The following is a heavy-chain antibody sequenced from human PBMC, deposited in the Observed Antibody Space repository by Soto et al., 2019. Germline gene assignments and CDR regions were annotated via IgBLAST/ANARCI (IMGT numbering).Heavy chain of an antibody. CDR2: ISGSGGST. D-gene: IGHD4-17*01. CDR3: AKDMTADYGDYGGSDY. CDR1: GFTFSSYA. J-gene: IGHJ4*02. V-gene: IGHV3-23*01. Sequence: GGSLRLSCAASGFTFSSYAMSWVRQAPGKGLEWVSAISGSGGSTYYADSVKGRFTISRDNSKNTLYLQMNSLRAEDTAVYYCAKDMTADYGDYGGSDYWGQGTLVTVSS.